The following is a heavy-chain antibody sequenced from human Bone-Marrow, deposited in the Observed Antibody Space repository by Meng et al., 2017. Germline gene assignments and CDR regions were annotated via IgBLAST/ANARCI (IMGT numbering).Heavy chain of an antibody. D-gene: IGHD3-10*01. J-gene: IGHJ4*02. V-gene: IGHV1-8*03. CDR3: ARDLLWFGELYGGLDY. Sequence: ASVKVSCKASGYTFTSYDINWVRQATGQGLEWMGWMNPNSGNTDFAQKFQGRVTTTRNTSISTAHMELSSLRSEDTAVYYCARDLLWFGELYGGLDYWGQGTLVTVSS. CDR2: MNPNSGNT. CDR1: GYTFTSYD.